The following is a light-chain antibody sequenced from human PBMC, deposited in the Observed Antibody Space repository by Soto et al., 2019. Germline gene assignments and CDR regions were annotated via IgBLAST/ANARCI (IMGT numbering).Light chain of an antibody. CDR3: QSFDAGVSGYV. V-gene: IGLV1-40*01. CDR1: GLNIGAGYD. CDR2: GNK. J-gene: IGLJ7*01. Sequence: QSVLTQPPSVSGALGQWVTISCTGSGLNIGAGYDVHWYQQLPGTAPKVVIYGNKIRPSGVPDRFSGSKSGTSASLAITGLQAEDEAEYYCQSFDAGVSGYVFGPGTQLTVL.